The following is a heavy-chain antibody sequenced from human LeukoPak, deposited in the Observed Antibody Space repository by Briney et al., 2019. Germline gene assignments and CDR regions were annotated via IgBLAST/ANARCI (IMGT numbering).Heavy chain of an antibody. CDR3: ERHPVAYCGGDCYFDD. D-gene: IGHD2-21*02. CDR1: GGSFSGYY. CDR2: IYYSGST. J-gene: IGHJ4*02. Sequence: SETLSLTCAVYGGSFSGYYWGWTRQPPGKGLEWIGSIYYSGSTYYNPSLKSRVTISVDTSKNQFSLKLSSVTAADAAVYYCERHPVAYCGGDCYFDDWGQGTLVTVSS. V-gene: IGHV4-39*01.